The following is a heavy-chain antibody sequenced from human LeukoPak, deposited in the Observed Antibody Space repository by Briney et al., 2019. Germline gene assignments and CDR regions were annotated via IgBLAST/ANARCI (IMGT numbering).Heavy chain of an antibody. D-gene: IGHD6-13*01. CDR2: INPSGGST. J-gene: IGHJ6*04. CDR1: GYTFTSYY. CDR3: ARDLGNSWQLYYYYYGMDV. Sequence: GASVKVSCKASGYTFTSYYMHWVRQAPGQGLEWMGIINPSGGSTSYAQKFQGRVTMTRDTSTSTVYMELSSLRSEDTAVYYCARDLGNSWQLYYYYYGMDVWGKGTTVTVSS. V-gene: IGHV1-46*01.